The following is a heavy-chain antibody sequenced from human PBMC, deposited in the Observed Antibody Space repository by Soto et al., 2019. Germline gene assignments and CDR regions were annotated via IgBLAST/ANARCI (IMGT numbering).Heavy chain of an antibody. CDR1: RFTFSVYW. D-gene: IGHD3-16*01. CDR2: IRHDGSEK. Sequence: GGSLRLSCTASRFTFSVYWMSWVRQAPGKGLEWVANIRHDGSEKFYVDSVKGRFTVSRDNAKNSLYLQLNSLRAEDTAVYYCARDTLSAFDVWGQGTMVTVSS. V-gene: IGHV3-7*01. J-gene: IGHJ3*01. CDR3: ARDTLSAFDV.